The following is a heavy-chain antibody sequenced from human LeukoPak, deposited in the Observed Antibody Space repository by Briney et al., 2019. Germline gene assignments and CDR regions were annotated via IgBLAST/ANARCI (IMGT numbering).Heavy chain of an antibody. CDR1: GGTFSSYA. J-gene: IGHJ4*02. CDR3: ARDLGGSYLDIDY. V-gene: IGHV1-46*01. CDR2: INPSGGST. D-gene: IGHD1-26*01. Sequence: ASVKVSCKASGGTFSSYAISWVRQAPGQGLEWMGIINPSGGSTSYAQKFQGRVTMTRDTSTSTVYMELSSLRSEDTAVYYCARDLGGSYLDIDYWGQGTLVTVSS.